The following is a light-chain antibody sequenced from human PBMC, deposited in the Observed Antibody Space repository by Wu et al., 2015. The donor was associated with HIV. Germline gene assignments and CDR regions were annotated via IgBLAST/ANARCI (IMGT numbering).Light chain of an antibody. CDR2: TAT. Sequence: DIQMTQSPSSLSASRGDRVTMTCRASQDISSYLAWYQQKPGEAPKLLIYTATTLQSGVSSRFSGSGSGTDFALTISDLQPEDFATYFCQHLNKFPITFGGGTKVEMK. V-gene: IGKV1-9*01. CDR3: QHLNKFPIT. J-gene: IGKJ4*01. CDR1: QDISSY.